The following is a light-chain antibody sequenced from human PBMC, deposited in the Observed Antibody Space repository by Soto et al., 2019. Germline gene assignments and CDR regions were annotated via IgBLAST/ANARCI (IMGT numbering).Light chain of an antibody. CDR1: SSDVGTYNY. V-gene: IGLV2-14*01. J-gene: IGLJ2*01. CDR3: SSYTNSRGVV. CDR2: DVS. Sequence: QSVLTQPASVSGSPGQSITISCTGTSSDVGTYNYVSWYQQHPGKAPKLMIYDVSNRPSGVSNRFSGSKSGNTASLTISGLQAEDEADYYCSSYTNSRGVVFGGGTQVTVL.